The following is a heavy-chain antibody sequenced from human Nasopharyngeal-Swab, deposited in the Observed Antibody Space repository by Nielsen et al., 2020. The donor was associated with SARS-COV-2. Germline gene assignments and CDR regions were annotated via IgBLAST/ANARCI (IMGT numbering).Heavy chain of an antibody. CDR3: AREDPIAVAGNLDY. CDR2: ISYDGSNE. Sequence: GESLKISCAASGFTFSSYAMHWVRQAPGKGLEWVAVISYDGSNEYYADSVKGRFTISRDNSKNTLYLQMNSLRAEDTAVYYCAREDPIAVAGNLDYWGQGTLVTVSS. D-gene: IGHD6-19*01. CDR1: GFTFSSYA. V-gene: IGHV3-30-3*01. J-gene: IGHJ4*02.